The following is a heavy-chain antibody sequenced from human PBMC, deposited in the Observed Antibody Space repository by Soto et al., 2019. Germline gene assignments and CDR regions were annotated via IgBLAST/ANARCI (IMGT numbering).Heavy chain of an antibody. CDR2: VHDSWGP. Sequence: QVPLQESGPGLVKPSETLSLSCTVSGGSISSYYWSWIRQTPGKGLEWIGYVHDSWGPNYNPSLKSRVAISLGTSKSQFSLKLTSVTATDTAVYYCARQGFGALPGLVDVWGQGTTVTVSS. CDR3: ARQGFGALPGLVDV. CDR1: GGSISSYY. D-gene: IGHD3-10*01. V-gene: IGHV4-59*08. J-gene: IGHJ6*02.